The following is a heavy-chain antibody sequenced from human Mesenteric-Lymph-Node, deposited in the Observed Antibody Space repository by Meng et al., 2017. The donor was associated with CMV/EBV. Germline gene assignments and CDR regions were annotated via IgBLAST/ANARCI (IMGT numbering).Heavy chain of an antibody. Sequence: SGFSFWNSTMNWVGQAPGKGLGWVESISGTSSYIYYADSLRGRFTISRDNAKNSLYLRMDSLRAEDTAVYYCARGLGAQRRWVFDYWGQGTLVTVSS. CDR2: ISGTSSYI. CDR3: ARGLGAQRRWVFDY. CDR1: GFSFWNST. V-gene: IGHV3-21*01. D-gene: IGHD3-10*01. J-gene: IGHJ4*02.